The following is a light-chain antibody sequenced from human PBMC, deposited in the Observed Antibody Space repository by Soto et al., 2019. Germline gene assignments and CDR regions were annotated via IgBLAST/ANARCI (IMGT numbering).Light chain of an antibody. Sequence: ETVLTQSPDTLSLSPGEGATLSCRASQTVKNEYLAWYQQRRGLAPRLLIYGASGRATGIPDRFSGSGSGTDFTLTITRLEPEDFEVYYCQQYGTSQLTFGGGTKVDI. V-gene: IGKV3-20*01. CDR3: QQYGTSQLT. J-gene: IGKJ4*01. CDR1: QTVKNEY. CDR2: GAS.